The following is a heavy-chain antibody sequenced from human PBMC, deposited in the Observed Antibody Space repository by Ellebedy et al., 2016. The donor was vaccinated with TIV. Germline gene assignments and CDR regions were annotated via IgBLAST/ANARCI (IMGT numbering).Heavy chain of an antibody. CDR3: ARCSIWSGLDY. J-gene: IGHJ4*02. V-gene: IGHV4-34*01. Sequence: MPGGSLRLSCAVYGASFSGYYWSWIRQPPGKGLEWIGEINHSGSTNYNQPLKSRVPISVDTSENQFSLKLSSVAAADTAVYYCARCSIWSGLDYWGQGTLVTVSS. CDR1: GASFSGYY. D-gene: IGHD3-3*01. CDR2: INHSGST.